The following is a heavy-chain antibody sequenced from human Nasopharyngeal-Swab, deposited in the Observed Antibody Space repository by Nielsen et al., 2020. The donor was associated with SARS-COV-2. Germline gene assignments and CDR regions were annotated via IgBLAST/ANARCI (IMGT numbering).Heavy chain of an antibody. V-gene: IGHV4-4*07. CDR1: GGSISSYY. CDR3: ARGSLAAIPRSSWYFDY. CDR2: IYTSGST. Sequence: SETLSLTCTVSGGSISSYYWTWIRQPAGKGLEWIGRIYTSGSTNYNPSLKSRVSMSVDTSKNQFSLKLSSVTAADMAVYYCARGSLAAIPRSSWYFDYWGQGTLVTASS. D-gene: IGHD6-13*01. J-gene: IGHJ4*02.